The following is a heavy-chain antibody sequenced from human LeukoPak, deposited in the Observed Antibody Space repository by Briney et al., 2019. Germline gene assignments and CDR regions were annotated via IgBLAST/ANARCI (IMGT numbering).Heavy chain of an antibody. CDR1: GGSISSTNW. J-gene: IGHJ4*02. CDR3: ARRSPYSTGWSSYFDY. CDR2: IYRSGTT. V-gene: IGHV4-4*02. Sequence: PSGTLSFTCAVSGGSISSTNWWSWVRQPPGKGLEWIGEIYRSGTTNYKPSLKSRVTISLDKSRNHFSLKLTSVTAADSAVYYCARRSPYSTGWSSYFDYWGQGALVTVSS. D-gene: IGHD6-19*01.